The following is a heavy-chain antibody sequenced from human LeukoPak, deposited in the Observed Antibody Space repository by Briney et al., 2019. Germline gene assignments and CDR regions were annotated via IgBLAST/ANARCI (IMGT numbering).Heavy chain of an antibody. CDR1: GYTFTGYY. D-gene: IGHD6-13*01. CDR3: ARHGVRQQLEFYYYGMDV. J-gene: IGHJ6*02. Sequence: ASVKVSCKAFGYTFTGYYMHWGRQAPGQGLEWMGWINPHSGGTKYAQIFQGRVSITRDTSISTAYMELSRLRSDDTAVYYCARHGVRQQLEFYYYGMDVWGQGTTVTVSS. V-gene: IGHV1-2*02. CDR2: INPHSGGT.